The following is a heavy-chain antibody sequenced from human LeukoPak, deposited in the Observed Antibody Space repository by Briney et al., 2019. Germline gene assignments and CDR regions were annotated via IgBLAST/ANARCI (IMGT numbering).Heavy chain of an antibody. D-gene: IGHD3-10*01. Sequence: SVKVSCKASGGTFSSYAISWVRQAPGQGLEWMGGIIPIFGTANYAQKFQGRATITADESTSTAYMELSSLRSEDTAVYYCARVRVTGSGSYPTIDAFDIWGQGTMVTVSS. CDR2: IIPIFGTA. V-gene: IGHV1-69*13. CDR1: GGTFSSYA. J-gene: IGHJ3*02. CDR3: ARVRVTGSGSYPTIDAFDI.